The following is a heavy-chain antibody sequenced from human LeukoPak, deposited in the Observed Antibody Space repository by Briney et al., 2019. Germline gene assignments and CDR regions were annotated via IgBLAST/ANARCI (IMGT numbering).Heavy chain of an antibody. CDR3: GSGGWLLDY. V-gene: IGHV3-74*01. CDR2: INTDGRTT. Sequence: GGSLRLSCAASGFTFSSNYMHWVRQAPGKGLVWVSRINTDGRTTTYADSVKGRFTISRDNAKNTVYLQMNSLRAEDTAVYYCGSGGWLLDYWGQGTPVTVSS. J-gene: IGHJ4*02. CDR1: GFTFSSNY. D-gene: IGHD1-26*01.